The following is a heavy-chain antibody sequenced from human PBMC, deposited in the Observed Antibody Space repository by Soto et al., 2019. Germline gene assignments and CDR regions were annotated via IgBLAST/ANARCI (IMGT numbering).Heavy chain of an antibody. D-gene: IGHD3-22*01. V-gene: IGHV1-69*05. Sequence: SVKVSCKASGSTFSSYAISWVRQAPGQGLEWMGGIIPIFGTANYAQKFQGRVTITTDTSTSTAYMELRSLRSDDTAVYYCARDYDSSGYVWRWFDPWGQGTLVTVS. CDR3: ARDYDSSGYVWRWFDP. CDR2: IIPIFGTA. J-gene: IGHJ5*02. CDR1: GSTFSSYA.